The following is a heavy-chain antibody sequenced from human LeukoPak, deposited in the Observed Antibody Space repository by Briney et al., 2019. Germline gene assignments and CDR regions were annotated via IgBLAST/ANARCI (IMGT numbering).Heavy chain of an antibody. CDR3: AKALGGYDFDY. CDR2: LSGSGGST. D-gene: IGHD3-16*01. V-gene: IGHV3-23*01. Sequence: GGSLRLSCAASGFTFRRYGMSWVRQAPGKGLEWVSSLSGSGGSTYYADSVKGRFTISRDNSKNTLFLHMNSLRAEDTAVYYCAKALGGYDFDYWGQGILVTVSS. J-gene: IGHJ4*02. CDR1: GFTFRRYG.